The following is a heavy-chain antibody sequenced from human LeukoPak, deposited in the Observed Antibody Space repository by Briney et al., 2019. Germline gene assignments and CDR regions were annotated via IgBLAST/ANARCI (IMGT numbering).Heavy chain of an antibody. CDR3: ARGYDSSGYYHDY. CDR1: GFTFSNCA. CDR2: VSGTGGST. Sequence: GGSLRLSCAASGFTFSNCAMTWVRQAPGKGLEWVSTVSGTGGSTYYADSVKGRFTISRDNSKNTLYLQMNSLRAEDTAVYYCARGYDSSGYYHDYWGQGTLVTVSS. J-gene: IGHJ4*02. D-gene: IGHD3-22*01. V-gene: IGHV3-23*01.